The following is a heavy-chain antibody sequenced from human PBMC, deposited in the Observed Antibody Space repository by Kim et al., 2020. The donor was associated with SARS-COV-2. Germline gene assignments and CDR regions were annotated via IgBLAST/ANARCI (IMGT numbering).Heavy chain of an antibody. CDR3: ARDYGGNSADYYFDY. J-gene: IGHJ4*02. D-gene: IGHD2-21*02. CDR1: GFTFSSYA. V-gene: IGHV3-30-3*01. Sequence: GGSLRLSCAASGFTFSSYAMHWVRQAPGKGLEWVAGISYDGSDKHNADSVKGRFTISRDNSKNTLYLQMNSLRAEDTAVYYCARDYGGNSADYYFDYWGQGTLVTVSS. CDR2: ISYDGSDK.